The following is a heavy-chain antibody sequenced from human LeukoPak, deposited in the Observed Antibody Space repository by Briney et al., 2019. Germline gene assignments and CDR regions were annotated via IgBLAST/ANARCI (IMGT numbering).Heavy chain of an antibody. V-gene: IGHV1-69*10. CDR1: EGTFCTNI. Sequence: GASVKVSDTPSEGTFCTNIVNWLTQAPGQGPEWMGDINPLYRISSRAEDFEGRLTISADRGTSTVYMEVIRLKYTDTAVYYCATQMTRPMSVFFHSWGQGTMIIVSS. CDR3: ATQMTRPMSVFFHS. J-gene: IGHJ1*01. CDR2: INPLYRIS. D-gene: IGHD2-8*01.